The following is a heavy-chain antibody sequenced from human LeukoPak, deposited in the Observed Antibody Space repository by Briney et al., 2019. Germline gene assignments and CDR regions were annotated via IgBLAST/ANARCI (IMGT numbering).Heavy chain of an antibody. J-gene: IGHJ4*02. D-gene: IGHD5-12*01. Sequence: SETLSLTCTVSGGSISSSYWTGIRQPAGKGLEWIGRIYTSGSTNYNPSLKSRVTMSVDTSKNQFSLKLSSVTAADTAVYYCARMRDIAATTYFDHWGQGTLVAVSS. CDR2: IYTSGST. CDR3: ARMRDIAATTYFDH. CDR1: GGSISSSY. V-gene: IGHV4-4*07.